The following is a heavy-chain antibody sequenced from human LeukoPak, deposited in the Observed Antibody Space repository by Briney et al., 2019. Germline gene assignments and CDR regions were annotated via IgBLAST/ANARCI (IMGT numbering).Heavy chain of an antibody. J-gene: IGHJ6*03. CDR1: GGSFSGYY. V-gene: IGHV4-34*01. D-gene: IGHD5-18*01. CDR3: ARYVGYSYGFGGTYYMDV. CDR2: INHSGST. Sequence: PSETLSLTCAVYGGSFSGYYWSWIRQPPGKGLEWIGEINHSGSTNYNPSLKSRVTISVDTSKNQFSLKLSSVTAADTAVYYCARYVGYSYGFGGTYYMDVWGKGTTVTISS.